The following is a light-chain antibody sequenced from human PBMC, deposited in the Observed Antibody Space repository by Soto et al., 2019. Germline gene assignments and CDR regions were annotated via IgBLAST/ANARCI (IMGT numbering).Light chain of an antibody. CDR1: SSNFGSNT. V-gene: IGLV1-44*01. CDR2: SNN. J-gene: IGLJ1*01. Sequence: AVVTQPPSASGTPGQRVTISCSGSSSNFGSNTVNWYQQLPGTAPKLLIYSNNQRPSGVPDRFSGSKSGTSASLAISGLQSEDEADYYCASWDESLNGLYVFGTGTKVTVL. CDR3: ASWDESLNGLYV.